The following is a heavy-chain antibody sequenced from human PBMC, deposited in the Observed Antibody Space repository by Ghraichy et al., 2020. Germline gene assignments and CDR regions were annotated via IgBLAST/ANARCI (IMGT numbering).Heavy chain of an antibody. D-gene: IGHD5-12*01. Sequence: GGSLRLSCAASGFPFSTYAMNWVRQAPGKGLEWVSSISGRGDRTYYSDSVKGRFTISRDNSKNTLFLQMNSLRAEDTAVYYCAKDLRVATIREDYWGQGTLVTVSS. CDR1: GFPFSTYA. V-gene: IGHV3-23*01. CDR2: ISGRGDRT. J-gene: IGHJ4*02. CDR3: AKDLRVATIREDY.